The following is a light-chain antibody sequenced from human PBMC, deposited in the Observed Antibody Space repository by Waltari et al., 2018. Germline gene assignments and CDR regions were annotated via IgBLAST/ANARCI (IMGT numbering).Light chain of an antibody. CDR1: QSINSW. V-gene: IGKV1-5*03. J-gene: IGKJ1*01. Sequence: DIQMTQSPSTLSASVGDRVTITCRASQSINSWLAWYQQKPGKAPKLLIYKASSLESGVPSRFSGSGSGTEFTLTISSLQPDYFATYFCQQYNSYVWTFGQGTKVEIK. CDR3: QQYNSYVWT. CDR2: KAS.